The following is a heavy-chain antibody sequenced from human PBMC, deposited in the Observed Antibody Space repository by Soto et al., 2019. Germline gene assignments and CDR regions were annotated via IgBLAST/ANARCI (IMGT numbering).Heavy chain of an antibody. Sequence: EVQLLESGGGLVQPGGSLRLSCSASGFTFSSYAMSWVRQAPGKGLECVSVISGSGGSTYYADSVKGRFTISRDSSKNMLYLQMGSLKAEDTALYYCAKVGGGSSWYRGWFDPWGQGTLVTVSS. CDR2: ISGSGGST. CDR1: GFTFSSYA. V-gene: IGHV3-23*01. J-gene: IGHJ5*02. D-gene: IGHD6-13*01. CDR3: AKVGGGSSWYRGWFDP.